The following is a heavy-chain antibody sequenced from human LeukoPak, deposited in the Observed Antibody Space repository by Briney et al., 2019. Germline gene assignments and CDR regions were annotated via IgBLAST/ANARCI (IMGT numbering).Heavy chain of an antibody. CDR1: GDSISSYY. D-gene: IGHD1-26*01. V-gene: IGHV4-59*08. J-gene: IGHJ4*02. CDR2: IYYSGSP. Sequence: SETLSLTCTVSGDSISSYYWSWIRQPPGKGLEWIGYIYYSGSPNYNPSLKSRVTISVDTSKNQFSLKRTSVTAADTAVYYCARWRQSGTYYAPPYFDYWGQGTLVTVSS. CDR3: ARWRQSGTYYAPPYFDY.